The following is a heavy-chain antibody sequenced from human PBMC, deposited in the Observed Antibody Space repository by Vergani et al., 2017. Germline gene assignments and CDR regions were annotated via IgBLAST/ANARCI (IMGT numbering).Heavy chain of an antibody. D-gene: IGHD2-2*01. J-gene: IGHJ6*02. V-gene: IGHV5-51*01. CDR2: IYPGDSDT. CDR3: TRQWGYCSSTSCYKTPYYYYGMDV. CDR1: GYSFTSYW. Sequence: VQLVQSGAEVKKPGESLKISCKGSGYSFTSYWIGWVRQMPGKGLEWMGIIYPGDSDTRYSPSFQGQVTISADKSISTAYLQWSSLKASDTAMYYCTRQWGYCSSTSCYKTPYYYYGMDVWGQGTTVTVSS.